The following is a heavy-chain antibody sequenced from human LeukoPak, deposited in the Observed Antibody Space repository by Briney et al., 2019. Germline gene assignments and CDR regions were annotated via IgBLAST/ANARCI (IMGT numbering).Heavy chain of an antibody. J-gene: IGHJ4*02. V-gene: IGHV3-53*01. CDR3: AGGRDGYKNDY. CDR1: GFTVSSNY. CDR2: IYSGGST. D-gene: IGHD5-24*01. Sequence: GGSLRLSCAASGFTVSSNYMSWVRQAPGKGLEWVSVIYSGGSTNYADSVKGRFTISRDNSKNTLYLQMNSLRAEDTAVYYCAGGRDGYKNDYWGQGTLVTVSS.